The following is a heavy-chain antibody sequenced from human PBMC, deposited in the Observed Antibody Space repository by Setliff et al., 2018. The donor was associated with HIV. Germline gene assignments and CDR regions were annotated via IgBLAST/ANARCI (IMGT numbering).Heavy chain of an antibody. CDR2: INTSGGSA. D-gene: IGHD6-19*01. J-gene: IGHJ4*01. CDR3: ARNQGDSSGWYAGDY. Sequence: GASVKVSCKASGYTFTSYPMHWVRQAPGQGLEWMGVINTSGGSAGYAEKFRGRVTMTRDTSTSTVYMDPRNLRSEDTAVYYCARNQGDSSGWYAGDYWGHGTLVTVSS. CDR1: GYTFTSYP. V-gene: IGHV1-46*01.